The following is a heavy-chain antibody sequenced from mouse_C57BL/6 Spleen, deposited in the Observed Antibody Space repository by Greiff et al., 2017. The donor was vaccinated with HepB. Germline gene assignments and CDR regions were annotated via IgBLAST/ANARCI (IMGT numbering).Heavy chain of an antibody. V-gene: IGHV5-4*01. CDR2: ISDGGSYT. CDR1: GFTFSSYA. Sequence: EVHLVESGGGLVKPGGSLKLSCAASGFTFSSYAMSWVRQTPEKRLEWVATISDGGSYTYYPDNVKGRFTISRDNAKNNLYLQMSHLKSEDTAMYYCAREGEYYYGSSPYAMDYWGQGTSVTVSS. CDR3: AREGEYYYGSSPYAMDY. J-gene: IGHJ4*01. D-gene: IGHD1-1*01.